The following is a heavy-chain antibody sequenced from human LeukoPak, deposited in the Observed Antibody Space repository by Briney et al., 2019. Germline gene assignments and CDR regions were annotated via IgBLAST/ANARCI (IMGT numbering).Heavy chain of an antibody. CDR3: ARAPAFAYCGGDCYSDPFDY. CDR1: GYTFTGYY. J-gene: IGHJ4*02. Sequence: GASVTVSCKASGYTFTGYYMHWVRQAPGQGREGMGWINPNSGGTNYAQKFQGRVTMTRDTSISTAYMELSRLRSDDTAVYYCARAPAFAYCGGDCYSDPFDYWGQGTLVTVSS. CDR2: INPNSGGT. V-gene: IGHV1-2*02. D-gene: IGHD2-21*02.